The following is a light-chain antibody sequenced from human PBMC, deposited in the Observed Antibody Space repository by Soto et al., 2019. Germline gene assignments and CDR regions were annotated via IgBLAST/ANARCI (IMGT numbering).Light chain of an antibody. J-gene: IGKJ1*01. Sequence: IQMTQSPSSLSASVGDRVTITCRASQGISNYLAWYQQKPGKVPKLLIYAASTLQSGVPSRFSGSGSETDFTLTISSLQPEDVATYYCQKYNSAPTWTFGQGTKVEIK. V-gene: IGKV1-27*01. CDR3: QKYNSAPTWT. CDR2: AAS. CDR1: QGISNY.